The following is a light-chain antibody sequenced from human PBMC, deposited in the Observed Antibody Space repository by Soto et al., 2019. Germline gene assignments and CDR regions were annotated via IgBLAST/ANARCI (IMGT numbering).Light chain of an antibody. Sequence: QSALTQPASVSGSPGQSITISCTGTSSDVGGYNYVSWYQQHPGTAPKLMIYDVSNRPSGVANRFSGSKSGNTASLTISGPQAEDEAEYYCSSYTSSSTYVVFGGGTKLTVL. J-gene: IGLJ2*01. CDR3: SSYTSSSTYVV. V-gene: IGLV2-14*01. CDR2: DVS. CDR1: SSDVGGYNY.